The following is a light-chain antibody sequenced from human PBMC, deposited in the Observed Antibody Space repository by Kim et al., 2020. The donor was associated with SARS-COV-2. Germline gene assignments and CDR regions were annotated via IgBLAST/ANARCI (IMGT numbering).Light chain of an antibody. CDR3: RPTNSFQYN. CDR1: QAISSW. J-gene: IGKJ2*01. Sequence: DIQMTQSPSSVSASVGDRVTITCRASQAISSWLAWYQQKPGKAPKLLVYDASTLQDGVPSRFSGSGSGTDFTLIISGLQAEDFATYNCRPTNSFQYNFGQWAKLGI. CDR2: DAS. V-gene: IGKV1-12*01.